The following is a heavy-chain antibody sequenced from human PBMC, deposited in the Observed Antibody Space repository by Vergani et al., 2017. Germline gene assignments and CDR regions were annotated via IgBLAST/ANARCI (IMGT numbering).Heavy chain of an antibody. Sequence: QVQLVQSGAEVKKPGASVKVSCKASGYTFTSYGISWVRQAPGQGLEWMGWISAYNGNTNYAQKLQGRVTMTTDTSTSTAYMELRSPRSDDTAVYYCARVEARDYYDSSGLDYWGQGTLVTVSS. J-gene: IGHJ4*02. D-gene: IGHD3-22*01. CDR1: GYTFTSYG. V-gene: IGHV1-18*04. CDR3: ARVEARDYYDSSGLDY. CDR2: ISAYNGNT.